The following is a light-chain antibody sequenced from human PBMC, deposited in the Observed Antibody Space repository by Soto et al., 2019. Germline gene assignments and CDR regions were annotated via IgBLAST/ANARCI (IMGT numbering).Light chain of an antibody. V-gene: IGKV1-6*01. CDR3: LQDYNYPLT. CDR1: QGIGND. Sequence: AIQMTQSPSSLSASVGDRVTITCRASQGIGNDLGWYQQKPGKAPKLLISAVSSLRGGVSSRFSGRGSGTHFTLTISSLQPEDCAHYYCLQDYNYPLTFGGGTKVELK. CDR2: AVS. J-gene: IGKJ4*01.